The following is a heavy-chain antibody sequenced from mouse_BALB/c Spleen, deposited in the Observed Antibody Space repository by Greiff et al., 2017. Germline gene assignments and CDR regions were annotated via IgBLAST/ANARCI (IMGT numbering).Heavy chain of an antibody. CDR3: ARENYDLDY. J-gene: IGHJ2*01. CDR1: GYSITSGYS. D-gene: IGHD1-1*02. V-gene: IGHV3-1*02. Sequence: EVKLQESGPDLVKPSQSLSLTCTVTGYSITSGYSWHWIRQLPGNKLEWMGYIHYSGSTNYNPSLKSRISITRDTSKNQFFLQLNSVTTEDTATYYCARENYDLDYWGQGTTLTVSS. CDR2: IHYSGST.